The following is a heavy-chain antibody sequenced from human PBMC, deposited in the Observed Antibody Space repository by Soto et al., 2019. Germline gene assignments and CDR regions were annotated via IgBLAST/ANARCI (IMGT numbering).Heavy chain of an antibody. CDR1: GITISNYP. J-gene: IGHJ4*02. D-gene: IGHD3-22*01. CDR2: ISGSGDRT. Sequence: EVQLLESGGGLVQPGGSLRLSCAASGITISNYPMSWVRQAPGKGLDWVSGISGSGDRTYYADSAKGRFSISKDISKTSLPLQLDSLGVEDTAVYFCVKDDGGYPSTAPHWGQGALVTVSS. V-gene: IGHV3-23*01. CDR3: VKDDGGYPSTAPH.